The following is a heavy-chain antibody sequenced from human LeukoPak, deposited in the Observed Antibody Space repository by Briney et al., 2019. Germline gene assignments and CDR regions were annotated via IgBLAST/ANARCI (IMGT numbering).Heavy chain of an antibody. CDR1: GYTFTSYY. D-gene: IGHD3-3*01. CDR2: INPSGGST. V-gene: IGHV1-46*01. CDR3: ARDKASITIFGVPSNWFGP. Sequence: GASVKVSCKASGYTFTSYYMHWVRQAPGQGLEWMGTINPSGGSTSYAQKFQGRVTMTTDTSTSTAYMELRSLRSDDTAVYYCARDKASITIFGVPSNWFGPWGQGTLVTVSS. J-gene: IGHJ5*02.